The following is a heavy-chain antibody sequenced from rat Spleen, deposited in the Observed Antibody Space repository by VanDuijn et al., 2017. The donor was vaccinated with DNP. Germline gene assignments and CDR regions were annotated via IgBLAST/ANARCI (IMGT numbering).Heavy chain of an antibody. D-gene: IGHD1-4*01. CDR3: ATSPGPNWFAH. J-gene: IGHJ3*01. CDR1: GFTFSDYG. CDR2: IIYDGSRT. Sequence: EVQLVESGGGLVQPGRSMKLSCAASGFTFSDYGMAWVLQAPTKGLEWVASIIYDGSRTYYRDSVKGRFTISRDNANRTLYLQMDSLRSEDTATYYCATSPGPNWFAHWGQGTLVTVSS. V-gene: IGHV5-7*01.